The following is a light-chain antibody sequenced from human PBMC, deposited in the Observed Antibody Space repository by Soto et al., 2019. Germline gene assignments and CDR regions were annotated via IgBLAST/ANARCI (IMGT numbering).Light chain of an antibody. V-gene: IGKV1-33*01. CDR3: QQYDNIPLT. J-gene: IGKJ4*01. Sequence: DFQMTQSPSSLSASVGDRVTITCQASQDISDLLNWYQQKPGAAPKLLIYDASNLQAGVPSRFSGSGSGTDFTFTISSLQPEDVATYYCQQYDNIPLTFXGGTKVDIK. CDR1: QDISDL. CDR2: DAS.